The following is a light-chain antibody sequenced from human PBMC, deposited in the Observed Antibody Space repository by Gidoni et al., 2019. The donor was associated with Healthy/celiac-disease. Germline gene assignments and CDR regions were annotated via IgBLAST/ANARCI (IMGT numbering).Light chain of an antibody. V-gene: IGLV3-1*01. CDR2: QDS. CDR1: KLGDKY. Sequence: SYELTQPPSVSVSPGPTASITCSGDKLGDKYACWYQQKPGQSPVLVIYQDSKRPSGIPERFSGSNSGNTATLTISGTQAMDEADYYCQAWDSSTAALIFGTGTKVTVL. J-gene: IGLJ1*01. CDR3: QAWDSSTAALI.